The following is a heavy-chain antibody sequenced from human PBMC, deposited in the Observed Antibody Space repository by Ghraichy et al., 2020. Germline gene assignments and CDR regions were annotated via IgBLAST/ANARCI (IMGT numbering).Heavy chain of an antibody. Sequence: GGSLRLTCVASGFTFTNFRLNWVRQAPGKGLEWVANIKKDGSERSYVDSVKGRFTISRDNAKNSLSLQMNSLIAEDTAIYYCLRGDWFDYWGQGTLVTVSS. CDR1: GFTFTNFR. CDR3: LRGDWFDY. CDR2: IKKDGSER. J-gene: IGHJ4*02. V-gene: IGHV3-7*03. D-gene: IGHD3-9*01.